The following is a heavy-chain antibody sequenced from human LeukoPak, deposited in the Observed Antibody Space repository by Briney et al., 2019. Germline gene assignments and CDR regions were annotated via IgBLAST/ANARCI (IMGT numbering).Heavy chain of an antibody. CDR3: VRESRPGGAMGLYHNFDY. CDR1: GITLSSLW. V-gene: IGHV3-7*01. J-gene: IGHJ4*02. D-gene: IGHD3-16*01. CDR2: IRQDGSEE. Sequence: PGGSLRLSCEASGITLSSLWMSWFRQAPGKGLEWVADIRQDGSEEHYVPSVKGRFTISRDNTKNLLYLQMNSLRGDDTATYYCVRESRPGGAMGLYHNFDYWGQGTLVAVSS.